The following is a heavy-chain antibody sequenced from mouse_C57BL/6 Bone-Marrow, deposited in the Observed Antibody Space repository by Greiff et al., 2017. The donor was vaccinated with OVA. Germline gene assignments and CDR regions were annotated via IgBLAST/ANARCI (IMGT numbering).Heavy chain of an antibody. CDR3: ARRGVTPFFDY. CDR1: GFTFSDYG. J-gene: IGHJ2*01. D-gene: IGHD2-2*01. CDR2: ISSGSSTI. V-gene: IGHV5-17*01. Sequence: EVQVVESGGGLVKPGGSLKLSCAASGFTFSDYGMHWVRQAPEKGLEWVAYISSGSSTINYTDTVKGQFTISKDNAKNTLFLQMTSLRSEDTAMYYCARRGVTPFFDYWGKGTTLTVSS.